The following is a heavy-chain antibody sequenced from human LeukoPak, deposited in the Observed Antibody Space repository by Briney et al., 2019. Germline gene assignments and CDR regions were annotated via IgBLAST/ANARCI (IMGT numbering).Heavy chain of an antibody. V-gene: IGHV4-34*01. CDR2: INHSGST. CDR1: GGSFSGYY. Sequence: SETLSLTCAVYGGSFSGYYWSWIRQPPGKGLEWIGEINHSGSTNYNPSLKSRVTISVDTSKNQFSLKLSSVTAADTAVYYCARGGGIPDPDYYYYYYMDVWGKGTTVTVSS. J-gene: IGHJ6*03. D-gene: IGHD2-2*02. CDR3: ARGGGIPDPDYYYYYYMDV.